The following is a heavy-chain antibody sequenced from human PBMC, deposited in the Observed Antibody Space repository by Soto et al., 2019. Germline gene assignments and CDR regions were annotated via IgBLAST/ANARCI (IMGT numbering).Heavy chain of an antibody. CDR3: ARGGVDTVTFDY. CDR1: GGSLSNYL. V-gene: IGHV1-69*01. J-gene: IGHJ4*02. Sequence: QVQLVQSGTEVKKPGSSVQVSCKASGGSLSNYLITWVRQAPGQGLEWMGEIIPIFGTSKSAQRFQGRVTINAVESTSTVYMELSNLRSEDTAVYYCARGGVDTVTFDYWGQGTLVTVSS. D-gene: IGHD5-18*01. CDR2: IIPIFGTS.